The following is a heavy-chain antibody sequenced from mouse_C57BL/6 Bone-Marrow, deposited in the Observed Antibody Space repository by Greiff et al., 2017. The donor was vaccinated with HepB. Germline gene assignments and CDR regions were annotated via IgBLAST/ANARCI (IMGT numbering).Heavy chain of an antibody. CDR3: ARLGLSWFAY. J-gene: IGHJ3*01. D-gene: IGHD4-1*01. CDR2: ISSGSSTI. V-gene: IGHV5-17*01. CDR1: GFTFSDYG. Sequence: EVQLVESGGGLVKPGGSLKLSCAASGFTFSDYGMHWVRQAPEKGLEWFAYISSGSSTIYYADTVKGRFTISRDNAKNTLFLQMTSLRSEDTAMYYCARLGLSWFAYWGQGTLVTVSA.